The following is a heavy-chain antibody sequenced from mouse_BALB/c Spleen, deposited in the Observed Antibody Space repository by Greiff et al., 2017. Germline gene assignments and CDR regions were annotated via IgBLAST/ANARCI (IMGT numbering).Heavy chain of an antibody. D-gene: IGHD1-1*01. CDR3: AREGYYYGSRGYAMDY. CDR1: GFTFSSFG. J-gene: IGHJ4*01. CDR2: ISSGSSTI. V-gene: IGHV5-17*02. Sequence: EVMLVESGGGLVKPGGSLKLSCAASGFTFSSFGMHWVRQAPEKGLEWVAYISSGSSTIYYADTVKGRFTISRDNPKNTLFLQMTSLRSEDTAMYYCAREGYYYGSRGYAMDYWGQGTSVTVSS.